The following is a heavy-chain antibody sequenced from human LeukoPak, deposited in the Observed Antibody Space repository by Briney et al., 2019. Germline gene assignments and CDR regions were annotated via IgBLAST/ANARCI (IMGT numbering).Heavy chain of an antibody. CDR1: GFTFSSNG. V-gene: IGHV3-30*02. CDR3: AKTGDSGTAYGTEYVDY. Sequence: PGGSLRLSCATSGFTFSSNGLHWVRQAPGKGLEWVAFIRYDGSNEYYADSVKGRFTISRDNSKNTLYLQMNSLRTEDTAVYYCAKTGDSGTAYGTEYVDYSGQGTLVRVSS. D-gene: IGHD1-14*01. CDR2: IRYDGSNE. J-gene: IGHJ4*02.